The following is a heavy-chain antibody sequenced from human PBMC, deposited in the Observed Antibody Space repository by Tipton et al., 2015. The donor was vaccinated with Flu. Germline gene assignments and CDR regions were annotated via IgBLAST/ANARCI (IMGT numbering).Heavy chain of an antibody. D-gene: IGHD4-23*01. CDR3: ARDRRARTAAGGVD. CDR1: GGSISSSNW. J-gene: IGHJ4*02. Sequence: AVSGGSISSSNWWSWVRQPPGKGLEWIGEIYHSGSTNYNPSLKSRVTISVDKSKNQFSLKLSSVTAADTAVYYCARDRRARTAAGGVDWGQGTLVTVSS. CDR2: IYHSGST. V-gene: IGHV4-4*02.